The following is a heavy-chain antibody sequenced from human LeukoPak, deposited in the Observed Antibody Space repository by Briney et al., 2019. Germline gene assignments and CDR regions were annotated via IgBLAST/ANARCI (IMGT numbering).Heavy chain of an antibody. CDR2: IIPIFGTA. V-gene: IGHV1-69*05. Sequence: XXGQGLEXXXGIIPIFGTANYAQKFQGRVTITTDESTSTAYMELSSLRSEDTAVYYCARTRLVVAATVIKNYYMDVWGKGTTVTVSS. D-gene: IGHD2-15*01. CDR3: ARTRLVVAATVIKNYYMDV. J-gene: IGHJ6*03.